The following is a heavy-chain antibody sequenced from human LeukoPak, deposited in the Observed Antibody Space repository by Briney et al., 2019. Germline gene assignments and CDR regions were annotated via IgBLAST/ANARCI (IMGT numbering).Heavy chain of an antibody. Sequence: GGSLRLSCAASGFTFDDHGMNWVRQGPGKGLEWVSGINWNGGITVYADSVKGRFTISRDNSKNTLYLQMNSLRAEDTAVYYCAKGRPAEYFQHWGQGTLVTVSS. J-gene: IGHJ1*01. V-gene: IGHV3-20*04. CDR3: AKGRPAEYFQH. CDR1: GFTFDDHG. CDR2: INWNGGIT.